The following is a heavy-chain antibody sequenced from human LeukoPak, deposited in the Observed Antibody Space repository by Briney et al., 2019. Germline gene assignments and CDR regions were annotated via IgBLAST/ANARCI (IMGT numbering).Heavy chain of an antibody. J-gene: IGHJ4*02. D-gene: IGHD2-8*01. CDR2: IYSSGVT. V-gene: IGHV4-59*08. CDR1: GGPINNYY. CDR3: ARHDNVPVIRHGFDH. Sequence: PSETLSLTCTVSGGPINNYYWSWIRQPPGKGLEWLGYIYSSGVTNYNPSLQSRVTISIDTSKNQFSLKVSSVTAADTAVYYCARHDNVPVIRHGFDHWGQGTLVTVSS.